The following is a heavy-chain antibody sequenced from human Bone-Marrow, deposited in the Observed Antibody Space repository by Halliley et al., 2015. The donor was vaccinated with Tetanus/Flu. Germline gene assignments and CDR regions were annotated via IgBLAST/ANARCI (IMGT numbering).Heavy chain of an antibody. CDR2: ISSNGSST. J-gene: IGHJ4*02. D-gene: IGHD6-13*01. V-gene: IGHV3-64D*06. Sequence: VSAISSNGSSTYYADPVKGRFTISRDNSKNTLYLQMSSLRAEDTAVYYCVTSIAAADSYFDYWGQGTLVTVSS. CDR3: VTSIAAADSYFDY.